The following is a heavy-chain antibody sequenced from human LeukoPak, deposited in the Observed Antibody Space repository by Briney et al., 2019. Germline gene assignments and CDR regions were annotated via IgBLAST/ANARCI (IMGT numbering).Heavy chain of an antibody. V-gene: IGHV1-8*01. CDR2: MNPNSGNT. D-gene: IGHD3-9*01. CDR3: ARGAVYIDVLRYFDWSITGDY. J-gene: IGHJ4*02. CDR1: GYTFTSYD. Sequence: ASVKVSCKASGYTFTSYDINWVRQATGQGLEWMGWMNPNSGNTGYAQKFQGRVTMARNTSISTAYMELSSLRSEDTAVYYCARGAVYIDVLRYFDWSITGDYWGQGTLVTVSS.